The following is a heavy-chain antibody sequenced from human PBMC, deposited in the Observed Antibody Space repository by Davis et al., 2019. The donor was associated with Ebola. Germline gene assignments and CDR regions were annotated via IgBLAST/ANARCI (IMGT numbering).Heavy chain of an antibody. Sequence: PSETLSLTCTVSGGSISSYYWSWIRQPPGKGLEWIGYIYYSGSTNYNPSLKSRVTLSVDTSKNHFPLKLSSVTAADTAVYYCAREGGAWGQGTLVTVSS. CDR2: IYYSGST. V-gene: IGHV4-59*01. CDR3: AREGGA. J-gene: IGHJ5*02. CDR1: GGSISSYY. D-gene: IGHD1-26*01.